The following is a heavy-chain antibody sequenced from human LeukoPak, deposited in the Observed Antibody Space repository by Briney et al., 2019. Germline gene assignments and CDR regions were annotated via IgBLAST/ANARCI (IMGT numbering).Heavy chain of an antibody. CDR3: AKVSSRNRDGYNSIRAPFDY. V-gene: IGHV3-30*18. CDR2: ISYDGSNK. J-gene: IGHJ4*02. CDR1: GFTFSRYG. D-gene: IGHD5-24*01. Sequence: GGSLRLSCAASGFTFSRYGMHWVRQAPGKGLEWVAVISYDGSNKYYADSVKGRFTISRDNSKNTLYLQMNSLRAEDTAVYYCAKVSSRNRDGYNSIRAPFDYWGQGTLVTVSS.